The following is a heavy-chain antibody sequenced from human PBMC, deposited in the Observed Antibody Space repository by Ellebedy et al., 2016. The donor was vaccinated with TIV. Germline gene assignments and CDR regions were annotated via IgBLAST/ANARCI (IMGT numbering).Heavy chain of an antibody. Sequence: MPSETLSLTCAVYGGSFSGYFWGWIRQPPGKGLEWIGSIYYSGSTYYNPSLKSRVTISVDTSKNQFSLKLSSVTAADTAVYYCARHVFGVGDYGGNWFDPWGQGTLVTVSS. CDR2: IYYSGST. D-gene: IGHD4-23*01. CDR3: ARHVFGVGDYGGNWFDP. CDR1: GGSFSGYF. J-gene: IGHJ5*02. V-gene: IGHV4-39*01.